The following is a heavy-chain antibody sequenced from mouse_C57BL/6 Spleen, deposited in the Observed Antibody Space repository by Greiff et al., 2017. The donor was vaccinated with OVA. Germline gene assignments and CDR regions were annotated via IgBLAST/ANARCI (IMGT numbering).Heavy chain of an antibody. V-gene: IGHV1-52*01. CDR1: GYTFTSYW. J-gene: IGHJ3*01. CDR2: IDPSDSET. CDR3: ASKDDGYDEGFAY. Sequence: QVQLQQPGAELVRPGSSVKLSCKASGYTFTSYWMHWVKQRPIQGLEWIGNIDPSDSETHYNQKFKDKATLTVDKSSSTAYMQLSSLTSEDSAVYYGASKDDGYDEGFAYWGQGTLVTVSA. D-gene: IGHD2-2*01.